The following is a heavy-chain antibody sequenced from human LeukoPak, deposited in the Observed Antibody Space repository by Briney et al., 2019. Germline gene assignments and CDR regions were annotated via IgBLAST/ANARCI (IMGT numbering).Heavy chain of an antibody. CDR3: ARFGYVAAADV. V-gene: IGHV3-7*01. CDR2: INPAGSET. D-gene: IGHD2-15*01. Sequence: GRSLRLSCAASGFSFSAYWMTWVRQAPGTGLEWVANINPAGSETYYVDPVKGRFSISRDNAKNLVYLQMNSLRAEDTAVYHCARFGYVAAADVWGQGTPVTVSS. J-gene: IGHJ4*02. CDR1: GFSFSAYW.